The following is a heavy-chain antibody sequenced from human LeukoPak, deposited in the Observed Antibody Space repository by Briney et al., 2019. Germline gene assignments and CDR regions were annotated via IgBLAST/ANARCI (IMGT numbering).Heavy chain of an antibody. CDR3: ARDRFKGYDSSGALDAFDI. Sequence: PSETLSLTCTVSGGSISSGSYYWSWIRQPAGKGLEWIGRIYTSGSTNYNPSLKSRVTMSVDTSKNQFSLKLSSVTAADTAVYYCARDRFKGYDSSGALDAFDIWGQGTMVTVSS. CDR2: IYTSGST. V-gene: IGHV4-61*02. J-gene: IGHJ3*02. D-gene: IGHD3-22*01. CDR1: GGSISSGSYY.